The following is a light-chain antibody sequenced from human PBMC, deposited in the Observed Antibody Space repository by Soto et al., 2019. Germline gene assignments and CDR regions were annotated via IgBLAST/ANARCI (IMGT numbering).Light chain of an antibody. Sequence: QSALTQPRSVSGSPGQSVSISCTGTRSDVGNYNYVSWYQQRPGKAPKLMIYDVSKRPSGAPDRFSGSKSGNTASLTISGLQAEDEADYYCCSYAGSYTLVFGGGTRLTVL. CDR3: CSYAGSYTLV. V-gene: IGLV2-11*01. CDR2: DVS. J-gene: IGLJ2*01. CDR1: RSDVGNYNY.